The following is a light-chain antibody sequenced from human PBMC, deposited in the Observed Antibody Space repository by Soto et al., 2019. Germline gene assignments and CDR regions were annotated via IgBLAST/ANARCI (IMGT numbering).Light chain of an antibody. Sequence: QSALTQPASVSGSPGQSITISCSGTSSDVGGYNYVSWYQQHPGKAPKLMIYDVSNRPSGVSNCFSGSKSGNTASLTISGHQAEDEADYYCSSYTNSSNYVFGTGTKLTVL. V-gene: IGLV2-14*01. CDR1: SSDVGGYNY. CDR3: SSYTNSSNYV. J-gene: IGLJ1*01. CDR2: DVS.